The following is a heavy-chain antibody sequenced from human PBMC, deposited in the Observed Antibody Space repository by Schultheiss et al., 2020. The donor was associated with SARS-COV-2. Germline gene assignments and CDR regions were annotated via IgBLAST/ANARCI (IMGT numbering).Heavy chain of an antibody. V-gene: IGHV3-23*01. CDR1: GFTFSPYS. CDR2: VTGSGGST. Sequence: GGSLRLSCAASGFTFSPYSMNWVRQAPGKGLEWVSGVTGSGGSTYYADSVKGRFTISRDNSKNTLYLQMNSLRAEDTAVYYCARRVATGWHFDLWGRGTLVTVSS. CDR3: ARRVATGWHFDL. J-gene: IGHJ2*01. D-gene: IGHD5-12*01.